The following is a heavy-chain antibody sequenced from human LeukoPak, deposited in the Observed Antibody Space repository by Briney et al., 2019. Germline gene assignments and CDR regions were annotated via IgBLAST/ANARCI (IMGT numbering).Heavy chain of an antibody. J-gene: IGHJ4*02. V-gene: IGHV1-18*01. Sequence: GASVKVSCKTSGFTFTSNGISWVRQAPGQGLEGMGWINAYNGKTNNPQKFQDRVTMTTDTSTSTAYLELRNLRSDDTAVYYCARESHDLCDFWGQGPLVSVFS. CDR2: INAYNGKT. CDR3: ARESHDLCDF. CDR1: GFTFTSNG.